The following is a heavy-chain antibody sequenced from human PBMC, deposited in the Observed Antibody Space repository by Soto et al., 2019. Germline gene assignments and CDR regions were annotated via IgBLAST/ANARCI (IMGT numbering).Heavy chain of an antibody. CDR1: GGSISSGDYY. CDR2: IYYSGST. D-gene: IGHD3-10*01. CDR3: ARGAYYGSGSYYGSHTNWFDP. J-gene: IGHJ5*02. Sequence: SETLSLTCTVSGGSISSGDYYWSWIRQPPGKGLEWIGYIYYSGSTYYNPSLKSRVTISVDTSKNQFSLKLSSVTAADTAVYYCARGAYYGSGSYYGSHTNWFDPWGQGTLVTVSS. V-gene: IGHV4-30-4*01.